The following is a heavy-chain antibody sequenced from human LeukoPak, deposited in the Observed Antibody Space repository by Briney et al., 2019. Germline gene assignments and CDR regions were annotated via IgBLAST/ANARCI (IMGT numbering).Heavy chain of an antibody. CDR2: INPNSGGT. V-gene: IGHV1-2*02. J-gene: IGHJ4*02. CDR3: AKGDDYGDYTRSFDY. Sequence: ASVTVSCKASGYTFTVYYMHWVRQAPGQGREGMGWINPNSGGTNYAQKFQGRVTMTRDTSISTAYMELSRLRSDDTAVYYCAKGDDYGDYTRSFDYWGQGTLVTVSS. D-gene: IGHD4-17*01. CDR1: GYTFTVYY.